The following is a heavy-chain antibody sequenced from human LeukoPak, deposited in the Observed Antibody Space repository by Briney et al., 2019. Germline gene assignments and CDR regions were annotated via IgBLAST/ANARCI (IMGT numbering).Heavy chain of an antibody. Sequence: PGGSLRLSCAASGFTFSSYAMSWVRQAPGKGLVWVSRIYSDGTSTSYADSVRGRFTVSRDNAKNTLYLQMNSLRAEDTAVYYCARGGPYGSGSYSLDYWGQGTLVTVSS. CDR3: ARGGPYGSGSYSLDY. CDR1: GFTFSSYA. V-gene: IGHV3-74*01. D-gene: IGHD3-10*01. CDR2: IYSDGTST. J-gene: IGHJ4*02.